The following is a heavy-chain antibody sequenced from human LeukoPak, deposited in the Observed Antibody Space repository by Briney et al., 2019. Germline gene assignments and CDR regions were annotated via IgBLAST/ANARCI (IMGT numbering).Heavy chain of an antibody. CDR3: AKFNSYVMVRGAQDAFDI. CDR2: ISWNSGSI. D-gene: IGHD3-10*01. CDR1: GFTFDDYA. J-gene: IGHJ3*02. Sequence: GGSLRLSCAAPGFTFDDYAMHWVRQAPGKGLEWVSGISWNSGSIGYADSVKGRFTISRDNAKNSLYLQMNSLRAEDTALYYCAKFNSYVMVRGAQDAFDIWGQGTMVTVSS. V-gene: IGHV3-9*01.